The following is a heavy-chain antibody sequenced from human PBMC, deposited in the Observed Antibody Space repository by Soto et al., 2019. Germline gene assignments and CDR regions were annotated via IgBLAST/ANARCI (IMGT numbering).Heavy chain of an antibody. J-gene: IGHJ4*02. D-gene: IGHD3-22*01. CDR3: AKDTYFRDSSGYYVFDY. CDR2: ISYDGSNE. CDR1: GFTFSNYG. Sequence: QVHLVESGGGVVQPGRSLRLSCEASGFTFSNYGTHWVRQDPGEGLEWVAHISYDGSNEHYTDSVKGRFTISRDNSKNMVFLHMNSLRPEDTAVYHCAKDTYFRDSSGYYVFDYWVQGTLVTVSS. V-gene: IGHV3-30*18.